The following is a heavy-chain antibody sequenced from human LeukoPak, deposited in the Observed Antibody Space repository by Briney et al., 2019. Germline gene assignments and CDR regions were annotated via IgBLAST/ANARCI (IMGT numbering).Heavy chain of an antibody. CDR2: IPRNGGST. J-gene: IGHJ6*04. CDR1: GFTFSSYA. Sequence: PGGSLRPSCAASGFTFSSYAMSWVRQAPGKGLGWVSSIPRNGGSTYYANSVKRRFTISRDNAKNSLYLQMNSLRAEDTAVYNCAELGITMIGGVWGKGTTVTISS. V-gene: IGHV3-23*01. CDR3: AELGITMIGGV. D-gene: IGHD3-10*02.